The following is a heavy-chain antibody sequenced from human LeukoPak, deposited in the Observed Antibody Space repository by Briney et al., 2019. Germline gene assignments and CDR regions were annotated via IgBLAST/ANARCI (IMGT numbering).Heavy chain of an antibody. D-gene: IGHD3-16*02. CDR1: GFTFSSYG. J-gene: IGHJ4*02. CDR2: IWYDGSNQ. V-gene: IGHV3-33*01. CDR3: ARDHSFYFDY. Sequence: PGGSPRLSCAASGFTFSSYGMHWVRQAPGKGLEWVAVIWYDGSNQYYAESVKGRFTISRDISKNNLYLQMNGLRAEDTAMYYCARDHSFYFDYWGQGTLVTVSS.